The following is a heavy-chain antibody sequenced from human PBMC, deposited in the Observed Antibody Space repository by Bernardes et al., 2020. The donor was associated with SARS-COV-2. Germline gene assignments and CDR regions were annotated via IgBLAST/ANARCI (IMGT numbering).Heavy chain of an antibody. V-gene: IGHV3-23*01. CDR1: GFTFGSYA. CDR2: IGGSGDST. D-gene: IGHD6-19*01. CDR3: AKEAVYYLDY. J-gene: IGHJ4*02. Sequence: VGSLRLSCAASGFTFGSYAMNWVRQAPGKGLEWVSGIGGSGDSTYYADSVKGRFTISRDNSKNTLYLQMNSLRAEDTALYYCAKEAVYYLDYWGQGTLVTVSS.